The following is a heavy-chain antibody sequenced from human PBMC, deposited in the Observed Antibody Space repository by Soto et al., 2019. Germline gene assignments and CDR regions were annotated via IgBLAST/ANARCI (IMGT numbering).Heavy chain of an antibody. CDR2: INAGNGNT. CDR3: TSLLYSSGWYVFDY. V-gene: IGHV1-3*01. D-gene: IGHD6-19*01. Sequence: QVQLVQSGAEVKKPGASVKVSCKASGYTFTSYLMHWVRQAPGQRLEWMGWINAGNGNTKYSQKFQGRVTITRDTSASTAYMELSSLRSEDTAVYYCTSLLYSSGWYVFDYWGQGTLVTVSS. CDR1: GYTFTSYL. J-gene: IGHJ4*02.